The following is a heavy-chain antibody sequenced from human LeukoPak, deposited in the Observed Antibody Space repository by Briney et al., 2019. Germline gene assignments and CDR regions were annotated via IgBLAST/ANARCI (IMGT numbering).Heavy chain of an antibody. CDR1: GFTFSSYV. D-gene: IGHD1-26*01. V-gene: IGHV3-23*01. CDR3: ASGTIVGARGADN. CDR2: TSGSGSST. Sequence: GGSLRLSCAVSGFTFSSYVMSWVRQAPGKGLEWVSSTSGSGSSTYYADSVKDRFTISRDNSKNTVFLQMNSLRAEDTAVYYCASGTIVGARGADNWGQGTLVTVSS. J-gene: IGHJ4*02.